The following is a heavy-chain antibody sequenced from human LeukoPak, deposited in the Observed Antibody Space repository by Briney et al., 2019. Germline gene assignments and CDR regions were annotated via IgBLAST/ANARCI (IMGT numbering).Heavy chain of an antibody. CDR2: IKQDGSEK. D-gene: IGHD1-20*01. Sequence: GGSLRLSCAASGFTFSSYWMSWVRQAPGKGLEWVANIKQDGSEKYYVDSVKGRFTISRDNAKNSLYLQMNSLRAEDTAVYYCGRGVNNWNVDVFDIWGQGTMVTVSS. V-gene: IGHV3-7*01. CDR3: GRGVNNWNVDVFDI. CDR1: GFTFSSYW. J-gene: IGHJ3*02.